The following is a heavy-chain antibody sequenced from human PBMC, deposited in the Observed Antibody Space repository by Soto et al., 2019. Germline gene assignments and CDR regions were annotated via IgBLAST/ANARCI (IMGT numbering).Heavy chain of an antibody. J-gene: IGHJ4*02. V-gene: IGHV4-34*01. CDR3: AREEITMVRGVIRPNYFDY. CDR1: GGSFSGYY. CDR2: INHSGST. Sequence: PSETLSLTCAVYGGSFSGYYWSWIRQPPGKXLEWIGEINHSGSTNYNPSPKSRVTISVDTSKNQFSLKLSSVTAADTAVYYCAREEITMVRGVIRPNYFDYWGQGTLVTVSS. D-gene: IGHD3-10*01.